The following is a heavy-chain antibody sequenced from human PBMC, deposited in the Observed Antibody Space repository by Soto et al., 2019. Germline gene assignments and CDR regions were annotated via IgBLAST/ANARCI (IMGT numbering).Heavy chain of an antibody. CDR3: AREGDYGDTTNWFDP. J-gene: IGHJ5*02. CDR1: GGTFSSYA. V-gene: IGHV1-69*01. Sequence: QVQLVQSGAEVKKPGSSVKVSCKASGGTFSSYAISWVRQAPGQGLEWMGGIIPIFGTANYAQKFQGRVTITADESTRTAYRELSSLRSEDTAVYYCAREGDYGDTTNWFDPWGQGTLVTVSS. CDR2: IIPIFGTA. D-gene: IGHD4-17*01.